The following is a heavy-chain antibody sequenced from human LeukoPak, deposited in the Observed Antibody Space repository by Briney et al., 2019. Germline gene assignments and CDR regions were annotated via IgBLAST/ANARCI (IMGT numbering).Heavy chain of an antibody. V-gene: IGHV1-18*01. CDR2: ISAYNGNT. D-gene: IGHD6-19*01. CDR1: GYTFTSYG. Sequence: ASVKVSCKASGYTFTSYGISWVRQAPGQGLKWMGWISAYNGNTNYARKLQGRVTMTTDTSTSTAYMELRSLRSDDTAVYYCARGVAVAGTRANNWFDPWGQGTLVTVSS. J-gene: IGHJ5*02. CDR3: ARGVAVAGTRANNWFDP.